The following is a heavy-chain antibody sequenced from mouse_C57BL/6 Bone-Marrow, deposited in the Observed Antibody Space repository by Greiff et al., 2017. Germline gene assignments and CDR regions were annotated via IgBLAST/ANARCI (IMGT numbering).Heavy chain of an antibody. Sequence: VKLVESGAELVRPGTSVKMSCKASGYTFTNYWIGWAKQRPGHGLEWIGDIYPGGGYTNYNEKFKGKATLTADKSSSTAYMQFSSLTSEDSAIYYCAREGGDGYFQFAYWGQGTLVTVSA. CDR3: AREGGDGYFQFAY. J-gene: IGHJ3*01. V-gene: IGHV1-63*01. CDR1: GYTFTNYW. D-gene: IGHD2-3*01. CDR2: IYPGGGYT.